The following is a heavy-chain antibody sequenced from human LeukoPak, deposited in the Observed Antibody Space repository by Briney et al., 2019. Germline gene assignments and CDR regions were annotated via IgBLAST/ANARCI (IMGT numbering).Heavy chain of an antibody. CDR2: IYYSGTT. Sequence: PSETLSLTCTVSGGSISTYDWSWIRQPPGKGLEWIGYIYYSGTTNYNPSLKSRVTISVNTSKNQFSLKLSSLTAADTAVYYCARTTSGWYYFDYWGQGTLVTVSS. J-gene: IGHJ4*02. V-gene: IGHV4-59*01. D-gene: IGHD6-19*01. CDR1: GGSISTYD. CDR3: ARTTSGWYYFDY.